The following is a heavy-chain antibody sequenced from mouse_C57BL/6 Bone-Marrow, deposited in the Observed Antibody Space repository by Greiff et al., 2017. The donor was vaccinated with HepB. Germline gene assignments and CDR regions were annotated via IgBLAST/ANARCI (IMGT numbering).Heavy chain of an antibody. CDR1: GYTFTSYW. J-gene: IGHJ1*03. Sequence: VQLQQPGAELVKPGASVKLSCKASGYTFTSYWMQWVKQRPGQGLEWIGEIDPSDSYTNYNQKFKGKATLTVDTSSSTAYMQLSSLTSEDSAVSYCALLSGYYYDWYFAVWGTGTTVTVSS. CDR2: IDPSDSYT. D-gene: IGHD1-1*01. V-gene: IGHV1-50*01. CDR3: ALLSGYYYDWYFAV.